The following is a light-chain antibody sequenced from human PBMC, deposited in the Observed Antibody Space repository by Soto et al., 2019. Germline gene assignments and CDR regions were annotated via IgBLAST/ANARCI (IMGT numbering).Light chain of an antibody. J-gene: IGKJ1*01. V-gene: IGKV3-15*01. Sequence: EIVMTQSPATLSVSPGERATLSCRAGQNIHTNLAWYQQRPGQAPRLLIKAASTRATGIPDRFSGSGSGTHFTLTINSLQPEDFATYYCQQSYNTPRTFGQGTKVDIK. CDR2: AAS. CDR1: QNIHTN. CDR3: QQSYNTPRT.